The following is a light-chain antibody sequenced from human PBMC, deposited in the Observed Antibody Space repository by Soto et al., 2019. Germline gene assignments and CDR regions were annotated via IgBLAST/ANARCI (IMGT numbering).Light chain of an antibody. Sequence: DIQMTQSPSSLSASVGDRVTITCRASQDIGSHLAWYQQKPEKAPKSLIYFASTLQSGVPSRFSASGSGTDFTPTISSLQPEDFATYYCQQFRSFPITFGQGTRLEIK. V-gene: IGKV1D-16*01. CDR2: FAS. J-gene: IGKJ5*01. CDR1: QDIGSH. CDR3: QQFRSFPIT.